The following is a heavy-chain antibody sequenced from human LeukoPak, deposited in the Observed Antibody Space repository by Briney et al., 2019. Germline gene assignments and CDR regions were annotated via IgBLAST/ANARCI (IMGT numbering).Heavy chain of an antibody. D-gene: IGHD3-22*01. V-gene: IGHV3-23*01. J-gene: IGHJ5*01. CDR3: AKVRRAFSNNYDSLDT. CDR2: ISSSRDTT. Sequence: GGTLRLSCEASGVTFSSYGVNWVRQAPGKGLEWISLISSSRDTTYYADSVKGRFTISRDNSKNTVYLQMSTLRAEDTAIYYCAKVRRAFSNNYDSLDTWGHGTLVTVSS. CDR1: GVTFSSYG.